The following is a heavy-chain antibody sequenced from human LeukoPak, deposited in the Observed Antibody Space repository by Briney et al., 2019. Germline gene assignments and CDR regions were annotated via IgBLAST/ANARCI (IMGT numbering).Heavy chain of an antibody. V-gene: IGHV4-34*01. CDR1: GGSFSGYY. CDR2: INHSGST. J-gene: IGHJ4*02. D-gene: IGHD2-15*01. CDR3: GRAIVVVVAATRKYYFDY. Sequence: PSETLSLTCAVYGGSFSGYYWSWIRQPPGKALEWIGEINHSGSTNYNPSLKSRVTISVDTSKNQFSLKLSSVTAADTAVYYCGRAIVVVVAATRKYYFDYWGQGTLVTVSS.